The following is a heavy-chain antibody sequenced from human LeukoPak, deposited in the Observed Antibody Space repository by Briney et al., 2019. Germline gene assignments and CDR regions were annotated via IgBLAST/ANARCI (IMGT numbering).Heavy chain of an antibody. D-gene: IGHD6-13*01. CDR2: ISSSGSTI. V-gene: IGHV3-11*01. CDR1: GFTFSDYY. Sequence: GGSLRLSCAASGFTFSDYYMSWIRQAPGKGLEWVSYISSSGSTIYYADSVKGRFTISRDNAKNSLYLQMNSLRAEDTAVYYCAKDPGSSWYYFDYWGQGTLVTVSS. J-gene: IGHJ4*02. CDR3: AKDPGSSWYYFDY.